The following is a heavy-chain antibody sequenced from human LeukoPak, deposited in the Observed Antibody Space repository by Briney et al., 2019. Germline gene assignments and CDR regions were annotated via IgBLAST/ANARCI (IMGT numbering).Heavy chain of an antibody. Sequence: ASGTLSLTCAVSGGSISSSNWWSWVRQPPGKGLEWIGEIYHSGSTNYNPSLKSRVTMSVDTSKNQFSLKLSSVTAADTAVYYCARRTWYNDLDYWGQGTLVTVSS. CDR3: ARRTWYNDLDY. CDR1: GGSISSSNW. V-gene: IGHV4-4*02. J-gene: IGHJ4*02. D-gene: IGHD1-1*01. CDR2: IYHSGST.